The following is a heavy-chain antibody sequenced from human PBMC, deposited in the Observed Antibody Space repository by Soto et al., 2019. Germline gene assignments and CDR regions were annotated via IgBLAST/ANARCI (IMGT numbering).Heavy chain of an antibody. CDR1: GGSISSYY. V-gene: IGHV4-59*01. D-gene: IGHD3-3*01. J-gene: IGHJ6*03. CDR3: ARASSMEWYYYYYYMDV. Sequence: SETLSLTCTVSGGSISSYYWSWIRQPPGKGLEWIGYIYYSGSTNYNPSLKSRVTISVDTSKNQFSLKLSSVTAADTAVYYCARASSMEWYYYYYYMDVWGKGTTVTVSS. CDR2: IYYSGST.